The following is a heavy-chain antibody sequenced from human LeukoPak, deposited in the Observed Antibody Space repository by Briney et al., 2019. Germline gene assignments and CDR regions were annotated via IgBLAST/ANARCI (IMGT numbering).Heavy chain of an antibody. D-gene: IGHD2-2*01. CDR3: ARVKKLMPEFEF. Sequence: GASVKVSCKASGYTFIDFYIHWVRQAPGQGLEWMGWINPNSGAIKYSQKFQGRVSMTRDTSITTVYMDLSSLRSDDTALYYCARVKKLMPEFEFWGQGTLVTVS. CDR2: INPNSGAI. J-gene: IGHJ4*02. CDR1: GYTFIDFY. V-gene: IGHV1-2*02.